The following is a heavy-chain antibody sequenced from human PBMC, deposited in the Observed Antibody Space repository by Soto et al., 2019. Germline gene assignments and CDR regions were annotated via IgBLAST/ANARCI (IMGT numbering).Heavy chain of an antibody. D-gene: IGHD6-6*01. Sequence: PGGSLRLSCAASGFTFSDYYMSWIRQAPGKGLEWVSYISSSGSTIYYADSVKGRFTISRDNAKNSLYLQMNSLRAEDTAVYYCARPDSSSAWGGQDYYYGMDVWGQGTTVTVSS. CDR1: GFTFSDYY. CDR3: ARPDSSSAWGGQDYYYGMDV. CDR2: ISSSGSTI. V-gene: IGHV3-11*01. J-gene: IGHJ6*02.